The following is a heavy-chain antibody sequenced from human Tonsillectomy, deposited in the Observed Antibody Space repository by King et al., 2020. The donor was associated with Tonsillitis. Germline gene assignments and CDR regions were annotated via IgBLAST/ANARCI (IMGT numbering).Heavy chain of an antibody. J-gene: IGHJ4*02. V-gene: IGHV5-51*03. Sequence: EVQLVPSGAEVKKPGESLKISCKGSGYSFSSYWIGWVRQMPGKGLEWMGIIFPGDADTTYSPSFQGQVTISVDKSITTAYLQWSSLKASDTAIYFCAREMGSLSGFDYWGQGTLVTVSS. D-gene: IGHD2-8*01. CDR1: GYSFSSYW. CDR2: IFPGDADT. CDR3: AREMGSLSGFDY.